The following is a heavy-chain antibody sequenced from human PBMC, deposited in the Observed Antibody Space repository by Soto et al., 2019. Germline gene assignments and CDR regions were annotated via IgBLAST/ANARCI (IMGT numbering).Heavy chain of an antibody. CDR3: ARGLDQPPVGLYFDT. Sequence: QVQLVQSGAEVKNPGSSVKVSCKTSGGTFNSYLIDWVRQAPGQGLEWMGGIIPAFGTAKYAQQFQGRVTITADKSTTTAYMELRTSTSEDTAVYYCARGLDQPPVGLYFDTWGQGTLVTVSS. D-gene: IGHD2-2*01. J-gene: IGHJ4*02. V-gene: IGHV1-69*06. CDR2: IIPAFGTA. CDR1: GGTFNSYL.